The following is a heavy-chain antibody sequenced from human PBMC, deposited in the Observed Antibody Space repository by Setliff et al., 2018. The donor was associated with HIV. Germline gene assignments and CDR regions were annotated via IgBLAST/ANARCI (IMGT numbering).Heavy chain of an antibody. CDR2: INHSEST. D-gene: IGHD3-22*01. CDR1: DGSFSGYY. V-gene: IGHV4-34*01. Sequence: SETLSLTCAVYDGSFSGYYWSWIRQSPGKGLEWIGEINHSESTNYNPSVKRRVTISIDTSKNQISLKLSSVTAADTAVYYCSRGHSYDSYGYYLRGFDIWGPGTMVTVSS. CDR3: SRGHSYDSYGYYLRGFDI. J-gene: IGHJ3*02.